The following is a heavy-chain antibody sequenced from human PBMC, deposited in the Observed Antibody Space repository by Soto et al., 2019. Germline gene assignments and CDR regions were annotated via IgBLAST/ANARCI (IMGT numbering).Heavy chain of an antibody. CDR3: ASDPGYYYDSSGSPDAFDI. Sequence: ASVKVSCKASGCTFTSYGISWVRQAPGQGLEGMGWISAYNGNTNYAQKLQGRVTMTTDSSTSTAYMELRSLRSDDTAVYYCASDPGYYYDSSGSPDAFDIWGQGTMVTVSS. J-gene: IGHJ3*02. D-gene: IGHD3-22*01. V-gene: IGHV1-18*04. CDR2: ISAYNGNT. CDR1: GCTFTSYG.